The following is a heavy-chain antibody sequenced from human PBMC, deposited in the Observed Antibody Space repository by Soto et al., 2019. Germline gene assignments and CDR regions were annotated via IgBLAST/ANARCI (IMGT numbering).Heavy chain of an antibody. J-gene: IGHJ6*02. V-gene: IGHV3-20*04. CDR3: AREAWFGELWIDKGGMDV. D-gene: IGHD3-10*01. CDR1: GFTFDDYG. CDR2: INWNGGST. Sequence: EVQLVESGGGVVRPGGSLRLSCAASGFTFDDYGMSWVRQAPGKGLEWVSGINWNGGSTGYADSVKGRFTISRDNAKNSXCLQMNILRAEDTALYYCAREAWFGELWIDKGGMDVWGQGTTVTVSS.